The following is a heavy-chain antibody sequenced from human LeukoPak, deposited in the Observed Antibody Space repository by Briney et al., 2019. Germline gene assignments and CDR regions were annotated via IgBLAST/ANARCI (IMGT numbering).Heavy chain of an antibody. D-gene: IGHD4-23*01. CDR2: ISWNSGSI. J-gene: IGHJ4*02. CDR3: AKDYSGRGY. Sequence: GRSLRLSCAASGFTFDDYAMHWVRQAPGKGLEWVSGISWNSGSIGYADSVKGRFTISRDNAKNSLYLQMNSLRAEDTALYYCAKDYSGRGYWGQGTLVTVSS. CDR1: GFTFDDYA. V-gene: IGHV3-9*01.